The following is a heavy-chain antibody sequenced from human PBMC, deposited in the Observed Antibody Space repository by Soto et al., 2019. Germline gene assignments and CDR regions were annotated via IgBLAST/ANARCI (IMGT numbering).Heavy chain of an antibody. CDR1: GGTFSSYA. V-gene: IGHV1-69*01. CDR3: ARLRIAALPTTYYYDVMDV. Sequence: QVQLVQSGAEVKKPGSSVKVSCKASGGTFSSYAISWVRQAPGQGIEWMGGIIPIFGTANYAQKFQGRVTITADEATSTAYMEMGSLRSEDAGVYYCARLRIAALPTTYYYDVMDVWGQGTTVTVCS. J-gene: IGHJ6*02. CDR2: IIPIFGTA. D-gene: IGHD6-6*01.